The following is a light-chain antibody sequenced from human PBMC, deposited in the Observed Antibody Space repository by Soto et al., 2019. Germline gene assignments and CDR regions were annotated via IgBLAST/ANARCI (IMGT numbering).Light chain of an antibody. CDR3: QQRSNWPL. V-gene: IGKV3-11*01. CDR2: DAS. CDR1: QSVSSY. J-gene: IGKJ5*01. Sequence: EIVLTQSPATLSLSPGERATLSCRASQSVSSYLAWYQQKPGQAPRLLIYDASNRATGIPARFSGSGSGTDFTLTISSLEPEDFAVYYCQQRSNWPLFGQGTRLET.